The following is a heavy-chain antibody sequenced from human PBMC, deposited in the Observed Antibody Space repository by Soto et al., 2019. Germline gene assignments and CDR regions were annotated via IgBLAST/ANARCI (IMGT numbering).Heavy chain of an antibody. J-gene: IGHJ4*02. D-gene: IGHD4-17*01. CDR2: ISYDGSNK. Sequence: QVQLVESGGGVVQPGRSLRLSCAASGFTFSSYGMHWVRQAPGKGLEWVAVISYDGSNKYYADSVKGRFTISRDNSKNTLYLQMNSLRAEDTAVYYCAKGQWTTVNFFDYWGQGPLVTVSS. V-gene: IGHV3-30*18. CDR1: GFTFSSYG. CDR3: AKGQWTTVNFFDY.